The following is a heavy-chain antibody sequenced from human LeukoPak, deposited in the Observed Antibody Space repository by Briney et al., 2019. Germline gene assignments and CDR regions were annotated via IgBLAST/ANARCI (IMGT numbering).Heavy chain of an antibody. CDR1: GGSFSGYY. V-gene: IGHV4-34*01. CDR2: INHSGST. CDR3: ARSGYYYVMKGFDP. J-gene: IGHJ5*02. Sequence: SETLSLTCAVYGGSFSGYYWSWIRRPPGKGLEWIGEINHSGSTNYNPSLKSRVTISVDTSKNQFSLKLSSVTAADTAVYYCARSGYYYVMKGFDPWGQGTLVTVSS. D-gene: IGHD3-22*01.